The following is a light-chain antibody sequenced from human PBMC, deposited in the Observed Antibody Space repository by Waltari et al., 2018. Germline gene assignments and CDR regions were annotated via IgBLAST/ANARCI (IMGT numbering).Light chain of an antibody. CDR1: SSNVGVYNY. J-gene: IGLJ3*02. CDR2: DVS. CDR3: CSYAGSYTWV. Sequence: QSALTQPRSVSGSPGQSVTISCTGTSSNVGVYNYVSWYQQHPGKAPKVMIYDVSKWPSGVPDRYSGSKSGNTASLTISGLQTEDEADYYCCSYAGSYTWVFGGGTRLTVL. V-gene: IGLV2-11*01.